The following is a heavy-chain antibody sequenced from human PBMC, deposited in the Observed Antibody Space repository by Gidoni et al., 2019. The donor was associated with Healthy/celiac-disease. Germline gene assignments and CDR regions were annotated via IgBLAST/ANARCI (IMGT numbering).Heavy chain of an antibody. Sequence: QVQLQESGPGLVKPSESLSLTCTVSGGSISSYYWSWIRQPPGKGLEWIGYIYYSGSTNYNPSLKSRVTISVDTSKNQFSLKLSSVTAADTAVYYCARDLGFHDYGVLGYWGQGTLVTVSS. CDR3: ARDLGFHDYGVLGY. J-gene: IGHJ4*02. V-gene: IGHV4-59*01. D-gene: IGHD4-17*01. CDR2: IYYSGST. CDR1: GGSISSYY.